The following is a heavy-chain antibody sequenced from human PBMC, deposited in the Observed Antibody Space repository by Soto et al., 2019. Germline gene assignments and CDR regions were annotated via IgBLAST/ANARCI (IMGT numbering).Heavy chain of an antibody. J-gene: IGHJ3*01. CDR1: GYTFTDYY. D-gene: IGHD1-1*01. CDR3: VRDETTDAFDV. CDR2: INPNSGGA. V-gene: IGHV1-2*02. Sequence: QVQLVQSGAEVKKPGASVKVSCKASGYTFTDYYIHWVRQAPGQGLEWMGWINPNSGGANYAQHFQGRVTMTRDTSISTAYMVFSRLRSDDTVVYFCVRDETTDAFDVWGQGIMVIVSS.